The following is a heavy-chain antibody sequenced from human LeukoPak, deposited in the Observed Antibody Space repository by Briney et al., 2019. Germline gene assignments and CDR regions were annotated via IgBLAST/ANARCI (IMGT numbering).Heavy chain of an antibody. CDR3: ARDTTMVRGLKAKDYYYYYGMDV. V-gene: IGHV1-18*01. Sequence: ASVKVSCKASGYTFTSYGISWVRQAPGQGLEWMGWISAYNGNTNYAQKLQGRVTMTTDTSTSTAYMELRSLRSDDTAVYYCARDTTMVRGLKAKDYYYYYGMDVWGQGTTVTVSS. CDR1: GYTFTSYG. D-gene: IGHD3-10*01. CDR2: ISAYNGNT. J-gene: IGHJ6*02.